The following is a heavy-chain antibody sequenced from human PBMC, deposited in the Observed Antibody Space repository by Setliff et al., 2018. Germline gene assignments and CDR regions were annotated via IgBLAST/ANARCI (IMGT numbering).Heavy chain of an antibody. V-gene: IGHV4-4*07. CDR1: GGSISSYY. Sequence: LSLTCTVSGGSISSYYRSWIRQPAGKGLEWIGHIYIGGSANYNPSPKSRVTMSIDTSKSQFSLKLNSVTAADMAVYYCAREQWLDPPGYYYMDVWAKGTTVTVSS. J-gene: IGHJ6*03. D-gene: IGHD6-19*01. CDR3: AREQWLDPPGYYYMDV. CDR2: IYIGGSA.